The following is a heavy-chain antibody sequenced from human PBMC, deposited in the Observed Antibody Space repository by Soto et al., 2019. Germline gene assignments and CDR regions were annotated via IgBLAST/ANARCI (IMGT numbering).Heavy chain of an antibody. J-gene: IGHJ4*02. CDR3: ARTADLQFDFDY. V-gene: IGHV3-33*01. CDR1: GFTFSSYG. Sequence: GGSLRLSCAASGFTFSSYGMHWVRQAPGKGLEWVAVMWYDGSNKYYADSVKGRFTISRDNSKNTLYLQMNSLRAEDTAVYYCARTADLQFDFDYWGQGTLVTVSS. D-gene: IGHD4-4*01. CDR2: MWYDGSNK.